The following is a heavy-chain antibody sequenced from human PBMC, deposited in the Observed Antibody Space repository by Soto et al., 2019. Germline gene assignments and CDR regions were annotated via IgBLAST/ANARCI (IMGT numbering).Heavy chain of an antibody. CDR3: AREGFRRIIVGATTATRFDY. CDR2: IIPIFGTA. V-gene: IGHV1-69*05. D-gene: IGHD1-26*01. CDR1: GGTFSSYA. Sequence: QVQLVQSGAEVKKPGSSVKVSCKASGGTFSSYAISWVRQAPGQGLEWMGGIIPIFGTANYAQKFQGRVTIAPGDSTSTAYMELSSLRAEDTAVYYCAREGFRRIIVGATTATRFDYWGQGTLVTVSS. J-gene: IGHJ4*02.